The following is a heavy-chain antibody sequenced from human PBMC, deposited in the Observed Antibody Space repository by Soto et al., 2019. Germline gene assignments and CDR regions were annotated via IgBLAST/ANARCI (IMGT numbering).Heavy chain of an antibody. CDR1: GGSISSGGYY. CDR2: IYYSGST. J-gene: IGHJ4*02. D-gene: IGHD2-15*01. CDR3: VRDLYGGNWVDY. Sequence: QVQLQESGPGLVKPSQTLSLTCTVSGGSISSGGYYWSWIRQHPGKGLEWIGYIYYSGSTYYNPSLKSRVTISVDTSKNQFSLKLSSVTAADTAVYYCVRDLYGGNWVDYWGQGTLVTVSS. V-gene: IGHV4-31*03.